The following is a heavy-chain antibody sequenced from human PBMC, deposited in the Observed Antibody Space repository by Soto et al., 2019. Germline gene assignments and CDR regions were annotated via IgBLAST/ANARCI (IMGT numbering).Heavy chain of an antibody. Sequence: GGSLRLSCAASGFTFSSYSMNWVRQAPGKGLEWVSYISSSSSTIYYADSVKGRFTISRDNAKNSLYLQMNGLRDEDTAVYYCARDAQQPCMDVWGQGTTVTVSS. CDR1: GFTFSSYS. J-gene: IGHJ6*02. D-gene: IGHD6-13*01. CDR2: ISSSSSTI. CDR3: ARDAQQPCMDV. V-gene: IGHV3-48*02.